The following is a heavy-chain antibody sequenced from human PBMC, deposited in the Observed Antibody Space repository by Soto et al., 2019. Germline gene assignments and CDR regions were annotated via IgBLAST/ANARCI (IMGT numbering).Heavy chain of an antibody. CDR2: ISHKGST. D-gene: IGHD6-13*01. V-gene: IGHV4-34*01. CDR3: ARETAAARSRFXY. J-gene: IGHJ4*02. Sequence: PSETLSLTCAVYGVSFSGYYWSWIRQSPEKGLEWIGEISHKGSTNYNPSFNSRVTISVDTSKNQFSLKLTSVTAADTAVYYCARETAAARSRFXYWSQGALVTVSS. CDR1: GVSFSGYY.